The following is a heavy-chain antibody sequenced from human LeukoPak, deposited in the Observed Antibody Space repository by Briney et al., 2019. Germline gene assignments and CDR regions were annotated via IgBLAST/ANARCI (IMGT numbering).Heavy chain of an antibody. CDR2: ISGSGGST. V-gene: IGHV3-23*01. J-gene: IGHJ4*02. CDR3: ARILTGYYDY. D-gene: IGHD3-9*01. CDR1: GFTFSSYG. Sequence: QPGGSLRLSCAASGFTFSSYGMSWVRQAPGKGLEWVSAISGSGGSTYYADSVKGRFTISRDNSKNTLYLQMNSLRAEDTAIYYCARILTGYYDYWGQGTLVTVSS.